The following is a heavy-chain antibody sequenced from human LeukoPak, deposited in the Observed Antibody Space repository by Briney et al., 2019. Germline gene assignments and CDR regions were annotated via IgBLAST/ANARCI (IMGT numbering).Heavy chain of an antibody. V-gene: IGHV3-74*01. D-gene: IGHD3-3*01. CDR3: ARDLLYYDFWSGRYYYGMDV. Sequence: GGSLRLSCAASGFTFSSYWMHWVRQAPGKGLVWVSRINSDGSSTSYADSVKGRFTISRDNAKNALYLQMNSLRAEDTAVYYCARDLLYYDFWSGRYYYGMDVWGQGTTVTVSS. CDR1: GFTFSSYW. J-gene: IGHJ6*02. CDR2: INSDGSST.